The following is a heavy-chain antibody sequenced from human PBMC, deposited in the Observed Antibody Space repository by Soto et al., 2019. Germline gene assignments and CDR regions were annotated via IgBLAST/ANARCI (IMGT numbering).Heavy chain of an antibody. CDR1: GFTFSSYE. V-gene: IGHV3-48*03. J-gene: IGHJ4*02. CDR2: ISSSGSTI. CDR3: ARAREDGPYYFDY. Sequence: PGGSLRLSCAASGFTFSSYEMNWVRQAPGKGLEWVSYISSSGSTIYYADSVKGRFTISRDNAKNSLYLQMNSLRAEDTAVYYCARAREDGPYYFDYWGQGTLVTVSS.